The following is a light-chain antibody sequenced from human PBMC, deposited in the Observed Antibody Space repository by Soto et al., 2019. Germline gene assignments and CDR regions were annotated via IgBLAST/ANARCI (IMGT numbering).Light chain of an antibody. V-gene: IGLV2-14*01. CDR1: SSDVGGYNY. CDR2: DVS. Sequence: QSALTQPASVSGSPGQSITISCTGTSSDVGGYNYVSWYQQHPGKAPKLMIYDVSNRPSGVSNRFSGSTSGNTASLTISGLQAEDEADYYCSSYTSSSTVVFGGGTQLTV. J-gene: IGLJ2*01. CDR3: SSYTSSSTVV.